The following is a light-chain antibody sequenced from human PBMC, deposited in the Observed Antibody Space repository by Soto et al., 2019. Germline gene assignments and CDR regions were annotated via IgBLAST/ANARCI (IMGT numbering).Light chain of an antibody. CDR3: QQYRVSPMYT. Sequence: EIVLTQSPGTLSLSPGERATLSCRASQSVRDSRLAWYQQKPGQGPRLLIYGASSRVTGIPDRFSGSGSGTDFTLTITRLEPEDLAVYYCQQYRVSPMYTFGQGTKLEVK. CDR2: GAS. V-gene: IGKV3-20*01. J-gene: IGKJ2*01. CDR1: QSVRDSR.